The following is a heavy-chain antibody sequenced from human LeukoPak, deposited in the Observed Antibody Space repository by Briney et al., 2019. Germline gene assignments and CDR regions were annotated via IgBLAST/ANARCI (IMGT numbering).Heavy chain of an antibody. Sequence: GGSLRLSCAASGFTFSSYGMHWVRQAPGKGLEYVSSISSDGGSPYYANSVKGIFTISRDNSKNTLYLQMGSLRAEDTAVYYCARSITPHGGSYYSHDAFDIWGQGTMVTVSS. V-gene: IGHV3-64*01. D-gene: IGHD1-26*01. CDR2: ISSDGGSP. CDR3: ARSITPHGGSYYSHDAFDI. J-gene: IGHJ3*02. CDR1: GFTFSSYG.